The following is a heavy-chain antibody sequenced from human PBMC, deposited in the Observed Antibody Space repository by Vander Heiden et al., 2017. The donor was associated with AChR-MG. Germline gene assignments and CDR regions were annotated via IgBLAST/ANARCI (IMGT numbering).Heavy chain of an antibody. CDR3: AKGVRFLEWLLADAFDI. CDR2: ISGNSGSI. D-gene: IGHD3-3*01. Sequence: EVQLVESGGGLVQPGRSLRLSCAASGFTLDDSAMHWVRQAPGKGLEWVSGISGNSGSIGYADSVKGRVTISRDNAKNSLYLQMNSLRAEDTALYDCAKGVRFLEWLLADAFDIWGQGTMVTVSS. CDR1: GFTLDDSA. J-gene: IGHJ3*02. V-gene: IGHV3-9*01.